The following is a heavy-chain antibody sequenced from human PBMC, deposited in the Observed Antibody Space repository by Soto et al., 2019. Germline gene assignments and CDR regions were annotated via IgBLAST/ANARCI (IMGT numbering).Heavy chain of an antibody. CDR3: ARLRRDWGDAFDL. D-gene: IGHD3-16*01. CDR2: IIPVFDKA. J-gene: IGHJ3*01. V-gene: IGHV1-69*01. CDR1: GGPFGSSA. Sequence: QVQLVQSGADVKKPGSSVKVSCKTSGGPFGSSAISWVRQAPAQGLEWMGEIIPVFDKANYAQNFQGRLTITADEPTGTVFMQLSSLRSEDTAVYFCARLRRDWGDAFDLWGLGPFVTVSS.